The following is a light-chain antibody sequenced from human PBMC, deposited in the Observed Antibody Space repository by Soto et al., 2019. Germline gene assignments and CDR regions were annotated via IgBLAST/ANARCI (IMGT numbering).Light chain of an antibody. Sequence: EIVMSQSPSTLSVSPGERATLSCRASQSVSSNLAWYQQKPGQAPRLLIYGASTRATGIPARFSGGGSGTESTLTISSLQSEDFAVYYCQQYNDWPRTFGQGTKVDIK. V-gene: IGKV3-15*01. J-gene: IGKJ1*01. CDR2: GAS. CDR1: QSVSSN. CDR3: QQYNDWPRT.